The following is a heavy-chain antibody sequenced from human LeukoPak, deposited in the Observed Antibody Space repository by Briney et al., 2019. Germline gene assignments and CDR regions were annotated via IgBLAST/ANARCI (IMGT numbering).Heavy chain of an antibody. V-gene: IGHV1-69*05. J-gene: IGHJ3*01. D-gene: IGHD2/OR15-2a*01. CDR2: IIPIFGTA. CDR3: ARVFSRETAFDF. CDR1: GGTFSSYA. Sequence: SVKVSCKASGGTFSSYAISWVRQAPGQGLEWMGGIIPIFGTANYAQKFQGRVTITTDESTSTAYMELSSLRSEDTAVYYCARVFSRETAFDFWGQGTMVTVSS.